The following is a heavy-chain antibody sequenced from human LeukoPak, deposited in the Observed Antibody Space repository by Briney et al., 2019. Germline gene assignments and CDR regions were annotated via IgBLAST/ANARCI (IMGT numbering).Heavy chain of an antibody. CDR2: ISGSGGST. CDR1: GFTFSEYV. CDR3: AKEGAYYYYYMDV. V-gene: IGHV3-23*01. Sequence: GGSLRLSCAASGFTFSEYVMTWVRQAPGKGLEWVSTISGSGGSTYYADSVKGRFTISRGNSKNTLYLQMNSLRAEDTAVYYCAKEGAYYYYYMDVWGKGTTVTVSS. J-gene: IGHJ6*03.